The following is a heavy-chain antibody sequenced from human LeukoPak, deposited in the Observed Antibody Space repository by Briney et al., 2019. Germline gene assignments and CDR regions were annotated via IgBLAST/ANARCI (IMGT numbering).Heavy chain of an antibody. CDR3: ARVYFPIWFGELSGVFDY. Sequence: ASVKVSCKASGYTFTGYYMHWARQAPGQGLEWMGWINPNSGGTNYAQKFQGRVTMTRDTSISTAYMELSRLRSDDTAVYYCARVYFPIWFGELSGVFDYWGQGTLVTVSS. J-gene: IGHJ4*02. CDR2: INPNSGGT. CDR1: GYTFTGYY. V-gene: IGHV1-2*02. D-gene: IGHD3-10*01.